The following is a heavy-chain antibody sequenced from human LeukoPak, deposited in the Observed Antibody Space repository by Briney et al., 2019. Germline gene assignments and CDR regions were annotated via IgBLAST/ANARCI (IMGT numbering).Heavy chain of an antibody. J-gene: IGHJ4*02. Sequence: SETLSLTCSVSGDSISSSSCYWGWIRQPPGQGLEWIGSIYNGGTTYYNPSLKSRVTISVDTSKNQLFLKLTSVTAADTAVYYCATRSIIAAPEPPNWGQGTLVTVSS. CDR3: ATRSIIAAPEPPN. CDR1: GDSISSSSCY. V-gene: IGHV4-39*01. CDR2: IYNGGTT. D-gene: IGHD6-6*01.